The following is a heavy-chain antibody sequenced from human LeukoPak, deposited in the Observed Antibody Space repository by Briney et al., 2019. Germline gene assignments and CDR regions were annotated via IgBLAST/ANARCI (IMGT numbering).Heavy chain of an antibody. CDR2: IYYSGST. CDR1: GGSISRYY. CDR3: VRAVGWFGELFSNWFDP. Sequence: SETLSLTCTVSGGSISRYYWSWIRQPPGKGLEWIGYIYYSGSTNYNPSLKSRVTISVDTSKNQFSLKLSSVTAADTAVYYCVRAVGWFGELFSNWFDPWGQGTLVTVSS. D-gene: IGHD3-10*01. J-gene: IGHJ5*02. V-gene: IGHV4-59*01.